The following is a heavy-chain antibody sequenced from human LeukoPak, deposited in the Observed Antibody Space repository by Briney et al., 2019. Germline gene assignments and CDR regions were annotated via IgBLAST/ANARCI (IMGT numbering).Heavy chain of an antibody. D-gene: IGHD3-10*01. J-gene: IGHJ4*02. CDR1: GYTFTSYG. CDR2: ISAYNGNT. Sequence: ASVTVSCKASGYTFTSYGISWVRQAPGQGREWMGWISAYNGNTNYEQKLQGRVTMNTDTSTSTGYMELRSLRSDDTAVYYCARDGGSYYFDYWGQGTLVTVSS. CDR3: ARDGGSYYFDY. V-gene: IGHV1-18*01.